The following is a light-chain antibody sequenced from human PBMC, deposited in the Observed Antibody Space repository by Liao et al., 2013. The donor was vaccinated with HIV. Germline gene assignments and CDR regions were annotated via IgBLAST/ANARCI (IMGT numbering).Light chain of an antibody. CDR2: YST. V-gene: IGLV3-21*04. Sequence: SYELSQPPSLSVAPGKTARITCGGNNIGGQSLHWYQQKPGQAPLLVIYYSTVRPSGIPERFSGSNSGNTATLTISRVEAGDEADYYCQVWDSSSDHRVFGGGTKLTVL. CDR3: QVWDSSSDHRV. CDR1: NIGGQS. J-gene: IGLJ3*02.